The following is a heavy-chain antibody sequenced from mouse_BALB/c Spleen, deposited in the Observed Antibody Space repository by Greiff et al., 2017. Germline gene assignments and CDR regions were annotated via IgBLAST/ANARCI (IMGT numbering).Heavy chain of an antibody. J-gene: IGHJ4*01. CDR2: ISTYYGDA. Sequence: VQLQQSGAELVRPGVSVKISCKGSGYTFTDYAMHWVKQSHAKSLEWIGVISTYYGDASYNQKFKGKATMTVDKSSSTAYMELARLTSEDSAIYYCARDDGYPYYYAMDYWGQGTSVTVSS. CDR3: ARDDGYPYYYAMDY. CDR1: GYTFTDYA. D-gene: IGHD2-3*01. V-gene: IGHV1S137*01.